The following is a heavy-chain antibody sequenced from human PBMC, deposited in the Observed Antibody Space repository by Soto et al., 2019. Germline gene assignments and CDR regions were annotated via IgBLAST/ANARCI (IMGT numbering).Heavy chain of an antibody. CDR3: ARGTHYYESSAYFDY. CDR1: GGSFSSYY. CDR2: IYYSGST. V-gene: IGHV4-59*01. J-gene: IGHJ4*02. D-gene: IGHD3-22*01. Sequence: PSETLSLTCTVSGGSFSSYYCSWIRQPPGKGLEWIGYIYYSGSTNYNPSLKSRVTISVDTSKNQFSLRLSSVTAADTAVYYCARGTHYYESSAYFDYWGQGTLVTVSS.